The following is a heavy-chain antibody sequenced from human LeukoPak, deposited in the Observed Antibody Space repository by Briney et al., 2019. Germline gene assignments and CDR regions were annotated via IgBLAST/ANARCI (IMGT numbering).Heavy chain of an antibody. V-gene: IGHV1-69*04. D-gene: IGHD3-10*01. CDR3: ATKRITMVRGVIEPGYYYYGMDV. CDR2: TIPILGIA. CDR1: GGTFSSYA. Sequence: GASVKVSCKASGGTFSSYAISWVRQAPGQGLEWMGRTIPILGIANYAQKFQGRVPITAGKSTSTAYMELSSLRSEDTAVYYCATKRITMVRGVIEPGYYYYGMDVWGQGTTVIVSS. J-gene: IGHJ6*02.